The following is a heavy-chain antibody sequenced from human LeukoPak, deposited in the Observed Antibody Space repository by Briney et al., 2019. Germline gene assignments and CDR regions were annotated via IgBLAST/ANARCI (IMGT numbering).Heavy chain of an antibody. CDR1: GGSISSYY. V-gene: IGHV4-59*01. CDR2: IYYSGST. CDR3: VKHRVEYYDSSGYFSALFDY. J-gene: IGHJ4*02. D-gene: IGHD3-22*01. Sequence: PSETLSLTCTVAGGSISSYYWSWIRQPPGKGLEWIGYIYYSGSTNYNPSLKSRVTISVDTSKNQFSLKLSSVTAADTAVYYCVKHRVEYYDSSGYFSALFDYWGQGTLVTVSS.